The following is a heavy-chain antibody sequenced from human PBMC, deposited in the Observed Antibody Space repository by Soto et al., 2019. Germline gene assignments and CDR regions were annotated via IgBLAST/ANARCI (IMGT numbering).Heavy chain of an antibody. CDR2: ISYDGSNK. CDR1: GFTFSSYA. Sequence: GGSLRLFCAASGFTFSSYAMHWVRQAPGKGLEWVAVISYDGSNKYYADSVKGRFTISRDNSKNTLYLQMNSLRAEDTAVYYCAREEAPGFDAFDTWGQGTMVTVSS. V-gene: IGHV3-30-3*01. CDR3: AREEAPGFDAFDT. J-gene: IGHJ3*02.